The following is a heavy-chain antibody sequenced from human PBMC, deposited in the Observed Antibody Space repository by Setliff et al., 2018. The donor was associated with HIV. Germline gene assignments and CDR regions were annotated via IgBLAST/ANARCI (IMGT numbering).Heavy chain of an antibody. CDR3: VRMISYSPYFDY. CDR1: GFSLSTSGMC. CDR2: IDWDDDK. D-gene: IGHD1-26*01. J-gene: IGHJ4*02. Sequence: PTLVTPTQTLTLTCTFSGFSLSTSGMCVSWIRQPPGKALERLARIDWDDDKYYSTSLKTRLTISKDTSKNQVVLKMTNMDPVDTATYYCVRMISYSPYFDYWGQGTQVTVSS. V-gene: IGHV2-70*11.